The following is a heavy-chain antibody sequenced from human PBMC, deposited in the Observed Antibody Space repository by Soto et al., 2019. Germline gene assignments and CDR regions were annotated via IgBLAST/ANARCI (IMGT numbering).Heavy chain of an antibody. CDR1: GGSFSGYY. CDR2: INHSGST. V-gene: IGHV4-34*01. Sequence: PSETLSLTCAVYGGSFSGYYWTWIRQPPGTGLEWIGEINHSGSTNYNPSLKSRVTISVDTSKNQFSLKLTSVTAADTAVYYCTRRIADDSSGYYYQYFDYWGQGTLVTVSS. J-gene: IGHJ4*02. CDR3: TRRIADDSSGYYYQYFDY. D-gene: IGHD3-22*01.